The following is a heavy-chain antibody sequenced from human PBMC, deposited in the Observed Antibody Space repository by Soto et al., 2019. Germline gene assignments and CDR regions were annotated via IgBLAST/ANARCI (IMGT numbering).Heavy chain of an antibody. CDR3: AKQLRNFDWDDAFDI. V-gene: IGHV3-30*18. D-gene: IGHD3-9*01. CDR2: VSYDGNNK. J-gene: IGHJ3*02. CDR1: GFTFSNYG. Sequence: QVQLVESGGGVVQSGRSLRLSCAASGFTFSNYGMHWVRQAPGKGLEWVAFVSYDGNNKYYADSVKGRFTISRDNSKNTLYLQMIGLRAEDTAVFYCAKQLRNFDWDDAFDIWGQGTTVTVSS.